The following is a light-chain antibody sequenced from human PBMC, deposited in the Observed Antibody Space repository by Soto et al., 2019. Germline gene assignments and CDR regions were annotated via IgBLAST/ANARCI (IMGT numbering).Light chain of an antibody. CDR3: QQYNNWPRA. J-gene: IGKJ3*01. CDR2: GAS. V-gene: IGKV3-15*01. CDR1: QSVSSN. Sequence: EIVMTQSPATLSVSPGERATLSCRASQSVSSNLAWYQQKPGQAPRLLIYGASTRATGIPARFSGSGSGTEFTLTLSGLQSEDFAVYYCQQYNNWPRAFGPGTKVDIK.